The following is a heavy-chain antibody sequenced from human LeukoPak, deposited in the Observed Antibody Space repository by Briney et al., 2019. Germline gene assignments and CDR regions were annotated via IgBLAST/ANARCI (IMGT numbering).Heavy chain of an antibody. CDR3: ARSLDYGALYYYYMDV. D-gene: IGHD4-17*01. Sequence: MASETLSLTCTVSGGSIISTTYYWGWIRQPPGKGLEWIATIYYSGSTNYNPSLKSRVTISVDTSKNQFSLKLSSVTAADTAVYYCARSLDYGALYYYYMDVWGKGTTVTVSS. J-gene: IGHJ6*03. CDR2: IYYSGST. CDR1: GGSIISTTYY. V-gene: IGHV4-39*07.